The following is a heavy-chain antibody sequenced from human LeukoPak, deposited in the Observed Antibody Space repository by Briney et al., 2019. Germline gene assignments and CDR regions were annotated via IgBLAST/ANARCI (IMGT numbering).Heavy chain of an antibody. CDR2: SYYSGST. D-gene: IGHD2-2*01. V-gene: IGHV4-39*01. CDR3: ARHHAGLYCSSTSCLNWFDP. Sequence: PSETLSLTCTVSGGSISSSSYYWGWIRQPPGKGLEWIGSSYYSGSTYYNPSLKSRVTISVDTSKNQFSLKLSSVTAAGTAVYYCARHHAGLYCSSTSCLNWFDPWGQGTLVTVSS. CDR1: GGSISSSSYY. J-gene: IGHJ5*02.